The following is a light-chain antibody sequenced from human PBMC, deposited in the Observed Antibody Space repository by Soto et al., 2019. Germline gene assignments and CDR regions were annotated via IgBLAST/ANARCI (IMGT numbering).Light chain of an antibody. CDR3: QQYGTSPPIT. J-gene: IGKJ5*01. CDR1: QSVNSLY. V-gene: IGKV3-20*01. CDR2: AAS. Sequence: EIVLTQSPGTLSLSPGERATLSCRPSQSVNSLYLAWYQQKPGQAPRLLIFAASSRANGVPDRFSGSGSGTDFTLTISRLEPEDFAVYYCQQYGTSPPITFGQGTRLEIK.